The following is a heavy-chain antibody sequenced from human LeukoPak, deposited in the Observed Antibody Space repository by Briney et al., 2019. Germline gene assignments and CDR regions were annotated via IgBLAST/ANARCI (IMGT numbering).Heavy chain of an antibody. CDR2: ISSSSSTI. V-gene: IGHV3-48*01. CDR1: GFTFSSYS. J-gene: IGHJ4*02. CDR3: AKSGEFLAVAGIDY. D-gene: IGHD6-19*01. Sequence: PGGSLRLSCAASGFTFSSYSMNWVRQAPGKGLEWVSYISSSSSTIYYADSVKGRFTISRDNSKNTLYLQMNSLRAEDTAVYYCAKSGEFLAVAGIDYWGQGTLVTVSS.